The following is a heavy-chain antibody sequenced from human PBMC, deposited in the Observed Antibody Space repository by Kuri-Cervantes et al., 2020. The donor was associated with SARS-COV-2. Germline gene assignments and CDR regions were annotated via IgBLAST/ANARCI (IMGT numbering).Heavy chain of an antibody. D-gene: IGHD4-17*01. Sequence: ASVKVSCKASGYTFTSYGISWVRQAPGQGLEWMGWISAYNGNTNYAQKLQGRVTITADKSTSTAYMELRSLRSDDTAVYYCARGPYGDYDRDWYFDLWGRGTLVTVSS. CDR1: GYTFTSYG. V-gene: IGHV1-18*01. J-gene: IGHJ2*01. CDR3: ARGPYGDYDRDWYFDL. CDR2: ISAYNGNT.